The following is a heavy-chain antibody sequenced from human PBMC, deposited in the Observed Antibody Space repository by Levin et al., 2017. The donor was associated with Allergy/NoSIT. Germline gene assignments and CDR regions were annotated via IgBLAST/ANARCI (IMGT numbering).Heavy chain of an antibody. V-gene: IGHV3-33*01. Sequence: GESLKISCAASGFTFSSYGMHWVRQAPGKGLEWVAVIWYDGSNKYYADSVKGRFTISRDNSKNTLYLQMNSLRAEDTAVYYCARDASRYSGRFDYWGQGTLVTVSS. CDR1: GFTFSSYG. CDR2: IWYDGSNK. CDR3: ARDASRYSGRFDY. D-gene: IGHD5-12*01. J-gene: IGHJ4*02.